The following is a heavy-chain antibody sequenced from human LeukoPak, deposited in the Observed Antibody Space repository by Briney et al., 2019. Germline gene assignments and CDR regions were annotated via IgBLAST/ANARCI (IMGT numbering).Heavy chain of an antibody. CDR3: AKDRYCSGGSCSGDFDY. CDR2: IYSSGST. V-gene: IGHV3-53*01. Sequence: TGGSLRLSCAASGFSVSSNYMSWVRQAPGKGLTWVSVIYSSGSTYYADSVKGRFAISRDDSKNTLHLQMNSLRAEDTAVYYCAKDRYCSGGSCSGDFDYWGQGTLVTVSS. CDR1: GFSVSSNY. D-gene: IGHD2-15*01. J-gene: IGHJ4*02.